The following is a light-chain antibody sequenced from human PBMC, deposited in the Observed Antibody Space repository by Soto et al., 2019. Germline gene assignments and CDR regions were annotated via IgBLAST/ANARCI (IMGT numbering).Light chain of an antibody. CDR1: QSVSSSY. J-gene: IGKJ5*01. V-gene: IGKV3-20*01. Sequence: EIVLTQSPGTLSLSPGERATLSCRASQSVSSSYLAWYQQKPGQAPRLLIYGASSRATGIPDRFNGSGSGTDFTLTISILEYEDFAVYYCQQYGSSPITFDQGTRLEIK. CDR2: GAS. CDR3: QQYGSSPIT.